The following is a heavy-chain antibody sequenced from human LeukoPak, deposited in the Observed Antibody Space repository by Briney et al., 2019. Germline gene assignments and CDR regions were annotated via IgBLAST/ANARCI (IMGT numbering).Heavy chain of an antibody. D-gene: IGHD2-15*01. CDR1: GYTFTGYY. V-gene: IGHV1-2*04. CDR2: INPNSGGT. Sequence: ASVKVSCKASGYTFTGYYMHWVRQAPGQGLEWMGWINPNSGGTNYAQKFQGWVTMTRDTSISTAYMELSRLRSDDTAVYYCARDVGWVTDIVVVVAAATDYWGQGTLVTVSS. CDR3: ARDVGWVTDIVVVVAAATDY. J-gene: IGHJ4*02.